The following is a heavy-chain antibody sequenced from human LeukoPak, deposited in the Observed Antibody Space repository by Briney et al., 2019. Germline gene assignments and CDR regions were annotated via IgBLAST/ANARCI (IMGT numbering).Heavy chain of an antibody. CDR1: GFTFSSYG. Sequence: PGGSLRLSCAASGFTFSSYGMHWVRQAPGKGLEWVAVVWYDGSNKYYADSVKGRFTISRDNSKNTLYLQMNSLRAEDTAVYYCARDDYGDHFDYWGQGTLVTVSS. CDR3: ARDDYGDHFDY. J-gene: IGHJ4*02. CDR2: VWYDGSNK. D-gene: IGHD4-17*01. V-gene: IGHV3-33*01.